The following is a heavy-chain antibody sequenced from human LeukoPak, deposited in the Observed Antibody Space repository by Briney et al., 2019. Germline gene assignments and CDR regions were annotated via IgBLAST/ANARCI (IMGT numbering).Heavy chain of an antibody. CDR3: AKPSGSGVDY. CDR2: IRSDGYHT. D-gene: IGHD1-26*01. CDR1: GFTFSRYA. J-gene: IGHJ4*02. Sequence: GGSLRLSCAASGFTFSRYAMSWVRQAPGKGLEWVAFIRSDGYHTYYADSVKGRFTITRDNSKNTLYLQMNSLRLEDMALYYCAKPSGSGVDYWGRGTRVTVSS. V-gene: IGHV3-30*02.